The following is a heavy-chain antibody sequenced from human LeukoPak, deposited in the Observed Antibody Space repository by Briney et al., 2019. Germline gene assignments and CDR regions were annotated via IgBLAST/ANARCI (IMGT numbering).Heavy chain of an antibody. CDR3: ARSPLSDYGMDV. J-gene: IGHJ6*02. CDR1: GYTFTSYY. CDR2: INPSGGSA. V-gene: IGHV1-46*01. Sequence: ASVKVSCKASGYTFTSYYMHWVRQAPGQGLEWMGIINPSGGSASYAQKFQGRVTMTRDTSTSTVYMELSSLRSEDTAVYYCARSPLSDYGMDVWGQGTTVTVSS.